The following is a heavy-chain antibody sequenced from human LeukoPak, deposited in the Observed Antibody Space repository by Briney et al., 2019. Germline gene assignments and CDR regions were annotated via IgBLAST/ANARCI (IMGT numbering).Heavy chain of an antibody. CDR2: IYYSGST. CDR1: GGSISSYY. V-gene: IGHV4-59*08. Sequence: VKPSETLSLTCTVSGGSISSYYWSWIRQPPGKGLEWIGYIYYSGSTNYNPSLKSRVTISVDTSKNQFSLKLSSVTAADTAVYYCASRIAAAGRGGFDYWGHGTLVTVSS. J-gene: IGHJ4*01. CDR3: ASRIAAAGRGGFDY. D-gene: IGHD6-13*01.